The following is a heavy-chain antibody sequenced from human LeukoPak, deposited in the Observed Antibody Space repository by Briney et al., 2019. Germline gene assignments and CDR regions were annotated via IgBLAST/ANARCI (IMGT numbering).Heavy chain of an antibody. CDR3: ARTTVAGVWDY. J-gene: IGHJ4*02. CDR1: GDSITSYY. D-gene: IGHD6-19*01. Sequence: SETLSLTCSVPGDSITSYYWSWIRQPAGKGLEWIGRKYSSGSTNYNPSLKSRVTMSVDTAKNLFSLKLTSVTAADTAVYYCARTTVAGVWDYWGQGSLVTVSS. CDR2: KYSSGST. V-gene: IGHV4-4*07.